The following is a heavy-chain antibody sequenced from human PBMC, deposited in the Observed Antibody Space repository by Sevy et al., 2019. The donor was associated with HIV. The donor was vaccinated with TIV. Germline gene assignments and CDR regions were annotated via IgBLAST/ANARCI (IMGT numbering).Heavy chain of an antibody. V-gene: IGHV3-15*01. J-gene: IGHJ6*02. Sequence: GGSLRLSCAASGFTFSNAWMSWVRQAPGKGLEWVGRIKSKTDGGTTDYAAPVKGRFTISRDDSKNTLYLQMNSLKTEDTAVYYCTTVSGGSCYRKYYYYYGMDVWGQGTTVTVSS. D-gene: IGHD2-15*01. CDR1: GFTFSNAW. CDR2: IKSKTDGGTT. CDR3: TTVSGGSCYRKYYYYYGMDV.